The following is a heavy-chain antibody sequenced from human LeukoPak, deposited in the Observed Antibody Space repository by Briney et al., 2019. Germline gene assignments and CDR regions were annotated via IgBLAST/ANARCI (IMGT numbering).Heavy chain of an antibody. D-gene: IGHD2-2*01. CDR2: ISYDGSNK. CDR3: ATGLSECSTTSCRRG. J-gene: IGHJ4*02. Sequence: PGGSLRLSCAASGFTFISYAMHEVRQAPGKGLEWVAIISYDGSNKYYADSVKGRFSISRDNSRKTLYLQMNSLRAEDTAVFYCATGLSECSTTSCRRGWGQGTLVTVSS. CDR1: GFTFISYA. V-gene: IGHV3-30*04.